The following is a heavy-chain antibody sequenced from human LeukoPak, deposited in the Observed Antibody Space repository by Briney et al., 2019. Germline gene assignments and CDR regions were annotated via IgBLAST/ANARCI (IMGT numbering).Heavy chain of an antibody. CDR3: ARGVPRYYYDSSGYFHFDY. Sequence: SETLSPTCTVSGGSISSYYWGWIRQPPGKGLEWIGSIYYSGSTYYNPSLKSRVTISVDTSKNQFSLKLSSVTAADTAVYYCARGVPRYYYDSSGYFHFDYWGQGTLVTVSS. D-gene: IGHD3-22*01. CDR2: IYYSGST. V-gene: IGHV4-39*07. J-gene: IGHJ4*02. CDR1: GGSISSYY.